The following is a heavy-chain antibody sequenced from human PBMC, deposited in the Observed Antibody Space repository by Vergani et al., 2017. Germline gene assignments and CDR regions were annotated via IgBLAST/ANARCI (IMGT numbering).Heavy chain of an antibody. V-gene: IGHV3-30*03. CDR1: GFTFSSYG. CDR3: ATGKRLVVPAAIPIYYYYYMDV. D-gene: IGHD2-2*02. Sequence: QVQLVESGGGVVQPGRSLRLSCAASGFTFSSYGMHWVRQAPGKGLEWVAVISYDGSNKYYADSVKGRFTISRDNSKNTLYLQMNSLRAEDTAVYYCATGKRLVVPAAIPIYYYYYMDVWGKGTTVTVSS. CDR2: ISYDGSNK. J-gene: IGHJ6*03.